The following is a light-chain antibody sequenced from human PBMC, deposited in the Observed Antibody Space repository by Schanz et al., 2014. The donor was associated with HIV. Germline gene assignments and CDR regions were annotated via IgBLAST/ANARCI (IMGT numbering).Light chain of an antibody. J-gene: IGLJ3*02. CDR1: SSDVGGYNY. CDR2: DVS. Sequence: QSALTQPRSVSGSPGQSVTISCTGTSSDVGGYNYVSWYQQHPGKAPKLMIYDVSKRPSGVPDRFSGSKSGNTASLTISGLQAEDEADYYCNSYAGSNNLVFGGGTKLTVL. V-gene: IGLV2-11*01. CDR3: NSYAGSNNLV.